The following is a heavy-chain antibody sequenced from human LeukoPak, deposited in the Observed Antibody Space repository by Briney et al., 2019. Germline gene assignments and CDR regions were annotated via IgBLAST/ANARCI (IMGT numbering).Heavy chain of an antibody. CDR3: ARDRALVGMDV. CDR1: GGSISSYY. Sequence: SETLSLTCTVSGGSISSYYWSWIRQPPGKGLEWIGYIYYSGSTNYNPSLKSRVTISVDTSKNQFSLKLSSVTAADTAVYYCARDRALVGMDVWGQGTTVTVSS. J-gene: IGHJ6*02. CDR2: IYYSGST. V-gene: IGHV4-59*01. D-gene: IGHD3-10*01.